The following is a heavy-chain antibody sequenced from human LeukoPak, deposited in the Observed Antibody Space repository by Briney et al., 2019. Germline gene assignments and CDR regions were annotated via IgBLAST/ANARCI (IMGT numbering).Heavy chain of an antibody. D-gene: IGHD6-19*01. Sequence: PGRSLRLSCAASGFTFSSYGMHWVRQAPGKGLEWVAVISYDGSNKYYADSVKGRFTISRDNAKNSLYLQMNSLRADDTAVYYCARDGSSGWTLFDYWGQGTLVTVSS. CDR1: GFTFSSYG. V-gene: IGHV3-30*03. CDR2: ISYDGSNK. CDR3: ARDGSSGWTLFDY. J-gene: IGHJ4*02.